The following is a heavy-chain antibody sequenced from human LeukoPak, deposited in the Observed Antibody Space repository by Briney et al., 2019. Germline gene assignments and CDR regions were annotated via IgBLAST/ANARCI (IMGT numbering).Heavy chain of an antibody. CDR1: GYTFTSYG. CDR2: ISTYHGST. J-gene: IGHJ4*02. V-gene: IGHV1-18*01. D-gene: IGHD2-15*01. CDR3: ARDFCTGGTCYARGYFDY. Sequence: ASVKVSCKASGYTFTSYGISWVRQAPGQGLEWMGWISTYHGSTNYAQKLQGRVTMTTDTSTSTAYMELRSLRSDDTAVYYCARDFCTGGTCYARGYFDYWGQGTLVTVSS.